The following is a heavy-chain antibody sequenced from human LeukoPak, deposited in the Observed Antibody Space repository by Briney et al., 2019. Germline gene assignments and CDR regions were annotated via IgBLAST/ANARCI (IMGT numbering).Heavy chain of an antibody. V-gene: IGHV3-23*01. Sequence: GGSLRLSCQASGFTFYMYAMSWVRQAPGKGLEWVASMCGTAGCTFYPDSVKGRFTISRDNSKNTLYLQMNSLRAEDTAVYHCAKGSYYYDSADYFDYWGQGTLVTVSS. CDR1: GFTFYMYA. CDR2: MCGTAGCT. D-gene: IGHD3-22*01. CDR3: AKGSYYYDSADYFDY. J-gene: IGHJ4*02.